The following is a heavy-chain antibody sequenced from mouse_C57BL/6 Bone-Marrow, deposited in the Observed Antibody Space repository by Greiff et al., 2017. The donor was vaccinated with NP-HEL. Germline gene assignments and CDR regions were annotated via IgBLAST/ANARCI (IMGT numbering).Heavy chain of an antibody. CDR3: AKNENGEAYYYAMDY. J-gene: IGHJ4*01. Sequence: QVQLQQSGPGLVQPSQSLSITCTVSGFSLTSYGVHWVRQSPGKGLEWLGVIWRGGSTDYNAAFMSRLSITKDNSKSQVFFKMNSLQADDTAIYYCAKNENGEAYYYAMDYWGQGTSVTVSS. V-gene: IGHV2-5*01. CDR2: IWRGGST. CDR1: GFSLTSYG.